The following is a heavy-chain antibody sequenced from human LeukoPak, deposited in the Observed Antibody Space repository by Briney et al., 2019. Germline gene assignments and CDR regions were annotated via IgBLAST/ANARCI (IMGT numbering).Heavy chain of an antibody. V-gene: IGHV4-31*03. D-gene: IGHD2-2*01. J-gene: IGHJ5*02. CDR2: IYYSGST. Sequence: SETLSLTCTVSGGSISSGGYYWSWIRQHPGKGLGWIGYIYYSGSTYYNPSLKSRVTISVDTSKNQFSLKLSSVTAADTAVYYCARGYCSSTSCKHNWFDPWGQGTLVTVSS. CDR3: ARGYCSSTSCKHNWFDP. CDR1: GGSISSGGYY.